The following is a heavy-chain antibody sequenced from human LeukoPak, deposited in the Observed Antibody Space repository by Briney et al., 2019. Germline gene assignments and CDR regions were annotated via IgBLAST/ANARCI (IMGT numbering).Heavy chain of an antibody. D-gene: IGHD5-12*01. J-gene: IGHJ4*02. CDR2: IYTSGST. CDR3: AIPREGLRNLRAFDY. Sequence: SETLSLTCTVSGGSISSGSYYWSWIRRPAGKGLEWIGRIYTSGSTYYNPSLKSRVTMSVDTSKNQFSLKVSSVTAADTAVYYCAIPREGLRNLRAFDYWGQGTLVTVSS. CDR1: GGSISSGSYY. V-gene: IGHV4-61*02.